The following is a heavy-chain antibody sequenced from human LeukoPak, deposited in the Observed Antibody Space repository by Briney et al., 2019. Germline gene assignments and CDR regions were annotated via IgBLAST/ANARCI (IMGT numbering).Heavy chain of an antibody. J-gene: IGHJ4*02. V-gene: IGHV3-7*03. Sequence: GRSLRLSCVASGFTFGKYWMSWVRQAPGKGLEWVANIKLDGSEKNYVDSVKGRFTISRDNTKNSLYLQMNSLRAEDTAVFYCARDQYDTWSRRGNFDSWGQGTLVIVSS. D-gene: IGHD3-3*01. CDR3: ARDQYDTWSRRGNFDS. CDR1: GFTFGKYW. CDR2: IKLDGSEK.